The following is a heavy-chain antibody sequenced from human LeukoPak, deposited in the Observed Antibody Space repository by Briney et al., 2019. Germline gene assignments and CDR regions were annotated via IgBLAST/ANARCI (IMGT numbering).Heavy chain of an antibody. J-gene: IGHJ4*02. CDR1: GGSISSSSYY. Sequence: SETVSLTCTVSGGSISSSSYYWGWIRQPPGKGLEWIGSIYYSGSTYYNPSLKSRVTISVDTSKNQFSLKLSSVTAADTAVYYCARQVPLSTTFDYWGQGTLVTDSS. CDR3: ARQVPLSTTFDY. CDR2: IYYSGST. V-gene: IGHV4-39*01. D-gene: IGHD5/OR15-5a*01.